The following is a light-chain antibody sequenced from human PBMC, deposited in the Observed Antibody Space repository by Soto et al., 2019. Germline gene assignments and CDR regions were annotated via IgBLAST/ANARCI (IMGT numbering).Light chain of an antibody. CDR3: QQYNTYSKT. J-gene: IGKJ1*01. CDR1: QSISNW. V-gene: IGKV1-5*01. Sequence: QMTQSPSTLSASVGDRLTITCRASQSISNWLAWYQQRPGKAPKLLIFDASSLESGVPSRFSGSGSGTEFTLTISSLQPDDFATYYCQQYNTYSKTFGQGTKVDIK. CDR2: DAS.